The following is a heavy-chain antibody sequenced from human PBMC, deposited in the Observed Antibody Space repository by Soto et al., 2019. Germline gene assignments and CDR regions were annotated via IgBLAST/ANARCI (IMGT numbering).Heavy chain of an antibody. V-gene: IGHV1-8*02. D-gene: IGHD6-25*01. CDR2: MNPSNGNT. J-gene: IGHJ4*02. Sequence: ASVKVSCKASGYTFTTYDVSWVRQASGQGLEWMGWMNPSNGNTGYAQKFQGRVTMTRNTSISTVYMELSGLRPDDTAVYYCARRKERSGPHYFDYWGQGTRVTVSS. CDR1: GYTFTTYD. CDR3: ARRKERSGPHYFDY.